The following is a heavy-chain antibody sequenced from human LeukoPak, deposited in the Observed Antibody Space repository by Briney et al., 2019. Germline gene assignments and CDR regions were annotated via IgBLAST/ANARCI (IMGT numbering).Heavy chain of an antibody. V-gene: IGHV3-43*02. CDR2: ISGDGGST. J-gene: IGHJ6*01. CDR3: AKDVNGMDV. Sequence: GRSLRLSCAPSAFTFDDYAMHWARHAPGNGLEWLPLISGDGGSTYYAVSVKGRFTIYRDNSKNSLYLQMNSLRTEDTALYYCAKDVNGMDVWGQGTTVTVSS. CDR1: AFTFDDYA.